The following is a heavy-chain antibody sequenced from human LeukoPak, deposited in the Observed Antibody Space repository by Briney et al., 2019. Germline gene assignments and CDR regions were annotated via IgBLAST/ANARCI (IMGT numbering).Heavy chain of an antibody. CDR3: ASGDYDTYFDY. V-gene: IGHV4-30-2*02. D-gene: IGHD3-16*01. CDR1: GGSISSGGYS. Sequence: SQTLSLTCAVSGGSISSGGYSWSWIRQPPGTGLEWIGYIYHSGSTYYNPSLKSRVTMSVDTSKNQFSLKLGSVTAADTAVYYCASGDYDTYFDYWGQGTLVTVSS. J-gene: IGHJ4*02. CDR2: IYHSGST.